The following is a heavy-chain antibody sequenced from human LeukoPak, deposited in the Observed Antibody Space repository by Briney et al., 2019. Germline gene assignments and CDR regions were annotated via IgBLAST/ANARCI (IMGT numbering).Heavy chain of an antibody. CDR2: INDGGGDT. D-gene: IGHD3-22*01. J-gene: IGHJ4*02. CDR3: AKGSYYDSSGTYYFDY. Sequence: GGSLRLSCAASGFTFSDYAMSWVRQAPGEGLEWVSGINDGGGDTYYADSVKGRFTISRDNSKNTLYLQMNSLRAEDTALYYCAKGSYYDSSGTYYFDYWGQGTLVTVSS. V-gene: IGHV3-23*01. CDR1: GFTFSDYA.